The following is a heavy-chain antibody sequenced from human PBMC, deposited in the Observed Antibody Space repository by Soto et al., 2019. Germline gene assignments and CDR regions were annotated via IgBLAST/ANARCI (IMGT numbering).Heavy chain of an antibody. CDR1: GFTFSSYS. Sequence: GGSLRLSGAAAGFTFSSYSMNWVRQPPGKGLEWVARISDDGEKRYYADSVRCRLIIARDKSKDTLYLQMNSLGPDDTTVYFFARDRVRLVGDNLFEDWGPGTPVNVFS. V-gene: IGHV3-30*03. CDR3: ARDRVRLVGDNLFED. CDR2: ISDDGEKR. D-gene: IGHD1-26*01. J-gene: IGHJ1*01.